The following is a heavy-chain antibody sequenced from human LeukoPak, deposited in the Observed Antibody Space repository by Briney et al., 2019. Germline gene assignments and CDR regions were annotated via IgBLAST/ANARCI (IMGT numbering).Heavy chain of an antibody. D-gene: IGHD3-9*01. Sequence: SETLSLTCTVSGGSISYYYWSCIRQPPGKGLEWMGYIYYSGSTNYNPSLKSRVTISVDTSKNQFSLKLSSVTAADTAVYYCARLTGYSSGSWFDPWGQGTLVTVSS. V-gene: IGHV4-59*01. J-gene: IGHJ5*02. CDR2: IYYSGST. CDR1: GGSISYYY. CDR3: ARLTGYSSGSWFDP.